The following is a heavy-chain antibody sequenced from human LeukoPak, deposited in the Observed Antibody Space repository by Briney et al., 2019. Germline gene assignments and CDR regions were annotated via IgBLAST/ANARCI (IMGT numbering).Heavy chain of an antibody. J-gene: IGHJ4*02. CDR1: GFTFSSYG. Sequence: GGSLRLSCAASGFTFSSYGMHWVRQAPGKGLEWVAFIRYDGSNKYYADSVKGRFTISRDNSKNTLYLQMNSLRAEDTAVYYCAKDRFSSIAAAGTSTNYFDYWGQGTLVTVSS. D-gene: IGHD6-13*01. CDR3: AKDRFSSIAAAGTSTNYFDY. V-gene: IGHV3-30*02. CDR2: IRYDGSNK.